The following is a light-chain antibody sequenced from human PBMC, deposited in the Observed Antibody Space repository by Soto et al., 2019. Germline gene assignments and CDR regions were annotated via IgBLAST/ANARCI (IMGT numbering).Light chain of an antibody. CDR1: QSISDW. CDR3: QRYDTYSRT. Sequence: DIQMTQSPSTLSASVGDRVTITCRASQSISDWLAWYQQKPGKPPKLLIYEASSLESGVPSRFSGSGYGTEFTLTISSLQPDDFATYYCQRYDTYSRTFGQGTKVEIK. J-gene: IGKJ1*01. CDR2: EAS. V-gene: IGKV1-5*03.